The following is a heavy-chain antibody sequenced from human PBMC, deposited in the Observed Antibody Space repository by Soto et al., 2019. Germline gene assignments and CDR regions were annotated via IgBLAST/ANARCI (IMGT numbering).Heavy chain of an antibody. V-gene: IGHV3-30*04. CDR2: ISYDGSIK. CDR3: ARDLSGYGYDY. CDR1: GFTVSSYD. J-gene: IGHJ4*02. D-gene: IGHD5-18*01. Sequence: QVQLVESGGGVVQPGRSLKLSCADSGFTVSSYDMHWVRQAPGKGLEWVAIISYDGSIKYYADSVKGRFTISRDNSKNTLYLQMNSLRAEDTAVYYCARDLSGYGYDYWGQGTLVTVSS.